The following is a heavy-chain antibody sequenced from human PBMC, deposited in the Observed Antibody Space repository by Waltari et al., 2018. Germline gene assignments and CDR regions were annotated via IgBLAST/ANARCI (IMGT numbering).Heavy chain of an antibody. CDR2: VHRSGRT. J-gene: IGHJ4*02. CDR1: GDSMSSTHW. CDR3: ARDRGRGLYLDS. V-gene: IGHV4-4*02. Sequence: QLQLQESGPGLVKPSGTLSLPCAVSGDSMSSTHWWNWVRQPPGKGLEWIGQVHRSGRTNYNPSFAGRVTVSLDMSNNQFSLKVISATAADTAVYYCARDRGRGLYLDSWGPGTLVNVSP. D-gene: IGHD2-15*01.